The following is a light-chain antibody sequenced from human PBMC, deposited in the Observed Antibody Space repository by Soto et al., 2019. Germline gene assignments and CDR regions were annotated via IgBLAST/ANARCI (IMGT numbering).Light chain of an antibody. V-gene: IGKV3-15*01. CDR2: GAA. CDR1: QTISTN. CDR3: HQYNSWPPGT. Sequence: EIVMTQSPATLSVSPGARATLSCRASQTISTNLAWYQHKPGQPPSLLIYGAATRATGVPARFSGSWSGTEFTLTISSLQSEDFALYYCHQYNSWPPGTFGQGTKVDIK. J-gene: IGKJ2*01.